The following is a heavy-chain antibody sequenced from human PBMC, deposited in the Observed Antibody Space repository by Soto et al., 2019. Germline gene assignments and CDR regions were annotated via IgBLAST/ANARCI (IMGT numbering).Heavy chain of an antibody. D-gene: IGHD3-3*01. CDR3: ARDVRNFPAYGIDV. V-gene: IGHV4-30-4*01. CDR2: IYYSGST. CDR1: GGSISSGDYY. Sequence: PSETLSLTCTVSGGSISSGDYYRSWIRQPPGKGLEWIVYIYYSGSTYYNPSLKSRVTISVDTSKNQFSLKLSSVTAADTAVYYCARDVRNFPAYGIDVWGQGTTVTVSS. J-gene: IGHJ6*02.